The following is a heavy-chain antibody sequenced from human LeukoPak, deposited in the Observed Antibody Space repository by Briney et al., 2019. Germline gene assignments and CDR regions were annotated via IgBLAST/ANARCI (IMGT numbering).Heavy chain of an antibody. CDR2: IYYSGST. Sequence: PSETLSLTCTVSGGSISSGGYYWSWIRQHPGKGLEWIGYIYYSGSTYYNPSLKSRVTISVDTSKNQFSLKLSSVTAADTAVYYCASGNYYDSSGGDAFDIWGQGTMVTVSS. D-gene: IGHD3-22*01. CDR3: ASGNYYDSSGGDAFDI. V-gene: IGHV4-31*03. J-gene: IGHJ3*02. CDR1: GGSISSGGYY.